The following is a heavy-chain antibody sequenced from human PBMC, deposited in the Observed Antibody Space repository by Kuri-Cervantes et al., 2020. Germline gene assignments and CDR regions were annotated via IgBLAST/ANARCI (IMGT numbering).Heavy chain of an antibody. CDR1: GYSISSGYY. Sequence: SETLSLTCAVSGYSISSGYYWGWIRQPPGKGLEWIGSIYHSGSAYYNPSLKSRVTISVDTSKNQFSLKLSSVTAADTAVYYCARREVIAVAGLFDYWGQGTLVTVSS. D-gene: IGHD6-19*01. J-gene: IGHJ4*02. CDR2: IYHSGSA. V-gene: IGHV4-38-2*01. CDR3: ARREVIAVAGLFDY.